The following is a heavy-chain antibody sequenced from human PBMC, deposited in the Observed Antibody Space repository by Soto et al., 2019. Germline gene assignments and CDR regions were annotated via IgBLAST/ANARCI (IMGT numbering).Heavy chain of an antibody. V-gene: IGHV3-11*01. CDR3: ARANGDYLYYYYYGMDV. CDR2: ISSSGSTI. CDR1: GFTFSDYY. D-gene: IGHD4-17*01. J-gene: IGHJ6*02. Sequence: GGSLRLSCAASGFTFSDYYMSWIRQAPGKGLEWVSYISSSGSTIYYADSVKGRFTISRDNAKNSLYLQMNSLRAEDTAVYYCARANGDYLYYYYYGMDVWGQGTTVTVSS.